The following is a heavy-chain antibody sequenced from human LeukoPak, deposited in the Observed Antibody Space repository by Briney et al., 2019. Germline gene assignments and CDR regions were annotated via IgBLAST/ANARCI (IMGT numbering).Heavy chain of an antibody. Sequence: GGSLRLSCAASGFIFSSHGMNWVRQAPGKGLEWVSGISPSGDITYYADSVKGRFTISRDNSKNTLYLQMNSLRVGDTAVYYCAKAVGSTLFDYWGQGTLVTVSS. CDR1: GFIFSSHG. CDR2: ISPSGDIT. D-gene: IGHD1-26*01. J-gene: IGHJ4*02. CDR3: AKAVGSTLFDY. V-gene: IGHV3-23*01.